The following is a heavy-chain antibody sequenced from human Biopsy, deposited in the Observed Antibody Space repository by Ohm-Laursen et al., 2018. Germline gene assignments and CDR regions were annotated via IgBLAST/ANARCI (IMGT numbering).Heavy chain of an antibody. CDR3: ARDRRGDSYMDV. V-gene: IGHV4-59*01. CDR1: GDSIRSYY. Sequence: SQTLSLTCTVPGDSIRSYYWSWIRQTPEKGLEWIGHVYFTGSTNFNPSLKSRVTISVDTSRVRFSLTLSSVTAADTAIYYCARDRRGDSYMDVWGQGTTVTVSS. D-gene: IGHD2-15*01. J-gene: IGHJ6*02. CDR2: VYFTGST.